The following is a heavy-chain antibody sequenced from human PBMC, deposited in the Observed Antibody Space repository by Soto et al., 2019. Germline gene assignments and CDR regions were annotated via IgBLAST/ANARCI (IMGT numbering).Heavy chain of an antibody. D-gene: IGHD1-26*01. V-gene: IGHV1-3*01. CDR2: INDGNGNT. Sequence: QVQLVQSGAAVKKPGASVKVSCKASGYNFTSCAMPCVRQAPGQRLEWMAWINDGNGNTKYSQKFQGRVTITRDTSASTAYRKLSRMRSEGTAVYYCARDVGATGDWGQGTLVTVSS. J-gene: IGHJ4*02. CDR1: GYNFTSCA. CDR3: ARDVGATGD.